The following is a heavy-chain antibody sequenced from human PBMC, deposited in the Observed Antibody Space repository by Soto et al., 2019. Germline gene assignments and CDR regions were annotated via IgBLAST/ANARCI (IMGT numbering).Heavy chain of an antibody. V-gene: IGHV3-21*01. CDR1: GFTLSRSA. Sequence: EVQLVESGGGLVKPGGSLRLSCAASGFTLSRSAMNWVRQAPGKGLEWVSCISGSSSSIYYADSVQGRFTISRDNAKNSLYLQMNSLRAEDTAVYYCAIDPFGGGDSEWFDPWGQGTLVTVSS. CDR3: AIDPFGGGDSEWFDP. J-gene: IGHJ5*02. CDR2: ISGSSSSI. D-gene: IGHD2-21*02.